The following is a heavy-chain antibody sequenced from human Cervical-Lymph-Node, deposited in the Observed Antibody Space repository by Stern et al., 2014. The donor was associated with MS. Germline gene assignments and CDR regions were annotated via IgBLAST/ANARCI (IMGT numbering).Heavy chain of an antibody. J-gene: IGHJ6*02. D-gene: IGHD3-9*01. CDR1: GGSISSGSYY. CDR2: IYTGGST. Sequence: QVQLQESGLGLVKPSQTLSLTCTVSGGSISSGSYYWSWIRQPARKGLEWIWRIYTGGSTNYNPSLKRRFTISVDTPKTQFSLKLSSVTAADTAVYYCARDCRLRYFDNYGMDVWGQGTTVTVSS. V-gene: IGHV4-61*02. CDR3: ARDCRLRYFDNYGMDV.